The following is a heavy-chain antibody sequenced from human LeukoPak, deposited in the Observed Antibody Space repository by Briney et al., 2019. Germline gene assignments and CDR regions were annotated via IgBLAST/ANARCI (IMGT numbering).Heavy chain of an antibody. CDR1: GFTFNSYG. J-gene: IGHJ4*02. CDR3: AKDVLIQVMGPIDC. Sequence: GGSLRLSCAASGFTFNSYGMHWVRQAPGKGLEWVAVVSYDGTNKYYADSVKGRFTISRDNSKNTLYLQVNSLRTEDTAVYYCAKDVLIQVMGPIDCWGQGTLVTVSS. V-gene: IGHV3-30*18. D-gene: IGHD1-26*01. CDR2: VSYDGTNK.